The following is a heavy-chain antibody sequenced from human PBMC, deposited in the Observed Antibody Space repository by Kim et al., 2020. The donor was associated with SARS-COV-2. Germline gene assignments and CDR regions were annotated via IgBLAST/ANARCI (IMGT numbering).Heavy chain of an antibody. V-gene: IGHV3-53*04. CDR1: GFTVSSNY. CDR2: IYSGGST. Sequence: GGSLRLSCAASGFTVSSNYMSWVRQAPGKGLEWVSVIYSGGSTYYADSVKGRFTISRHNSKNTLYLQMNSLRAEDTAVYYCARVYSSGYFNWFDPWGQGTLVTVSS. CDR3: ARVYSSGYFNWFDP. J-gene: IGHJ5*02. D-gene: IGHD3-22*01.